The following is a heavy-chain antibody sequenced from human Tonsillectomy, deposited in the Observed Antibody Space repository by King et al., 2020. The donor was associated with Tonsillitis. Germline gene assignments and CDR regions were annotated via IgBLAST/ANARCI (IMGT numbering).Heavy chain of an antibody. CDR3: ARDEYSSSSIYYYMDV. Sequence: VQLVESGGGLVKPGGSLRLSCAASGFTFSSYSMNWVRQAPGKGLEWVSSISSISSYIYYADSVKGRFTISRDNAKNSLYLQMNSLRAEDTAGYYCARDEYSSSSIYYYMDVWGKGTTVTVSS. D-gene: IGHD6-6*01. CDR1: GFTFSSYS. CDR2: ISSISSYI. V-gene: IGHV3-21*01. J-gene: IGHJ6*03.